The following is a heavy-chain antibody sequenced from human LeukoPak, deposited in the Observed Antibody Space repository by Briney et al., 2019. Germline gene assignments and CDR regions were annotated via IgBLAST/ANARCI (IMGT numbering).Heavy chain of an antibody. CDR2: IYHSGST. Sequence: SETLSLTCAVPGGSISSGGYSWSWIRQPPGKGLEWIGYIYHSGSTYYNPSLKSRVTISVDRSKNQFSLKLSSVTAADTAVYYCARLWFGDSSWFDPWGQGTLVTVSS. J-gene: IGHJ5*02. CDR3: ARLWFGDSSWFDP. V-gene: IGHV4-30-2*01. D-gene: IGHD3-10*01. CDR1: GGSISSGGYS.